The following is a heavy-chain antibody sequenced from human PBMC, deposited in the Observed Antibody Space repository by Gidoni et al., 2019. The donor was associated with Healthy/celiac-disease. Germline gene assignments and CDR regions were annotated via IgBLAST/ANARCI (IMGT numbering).Heavy chain of an antibody. CDR2: TYYRSKWYN. V-gene: IGHV6-1*01. J-gene: IGHJ4*02. CDR3: ASGYSGYDTLPYYFDY. CDR1: GDCVPSNSAA. Sequence: VQLQQSGPGLVKPPQTLPLTCAISGDCVPSNSAAWNWIRQSPSRGLECLGRTYYRSKWYNDYAVSVKSRITINPDTSKNQFSLQLNAVTPEDTAVYYCASGYSGYDTLPYYFDYWGQGTLVTVSS. D-gene: IGHD5-12*01.